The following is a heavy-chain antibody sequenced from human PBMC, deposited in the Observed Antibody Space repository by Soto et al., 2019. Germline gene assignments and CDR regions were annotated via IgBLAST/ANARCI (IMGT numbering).Heavy chain of an antibody. Sequence: SETLCVTCPVSGGSISSYCWRWIRQPPGKGLEWIGYIYYSGSTNYNPSLKSRVTISVDTSKNQFSLKLSSVTAADTAVYYCARDSTAAGYYYFDYWGQGTLVTVSS. CDR3: ARDSTAAGYYYFDY. D-gene: IGHD6-13*01. CDR2: IYYSGST. V-gene: IGHV4-59*01. CDR1: GGSISSYC. J-gene: IGHJ4*02.